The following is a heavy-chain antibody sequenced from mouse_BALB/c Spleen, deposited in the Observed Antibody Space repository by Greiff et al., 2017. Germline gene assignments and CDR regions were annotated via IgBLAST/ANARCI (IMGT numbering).Heavy chain of an antibody. D-gene: IGHD2-2*01. J-gene: IGHJ3*01. CDR3: ASHGYGGFAY. V-gene: IGHV3-2*02. CDR2: ISYSGST. Sequence: EVKLVESGPGLVKPSQSLSLTCTVTGYSITSDYAWNWIRQFPGNKLEWMGYISYSGSTSYNPSLKSRISITRDTSKNQFFLQLNSVTTEDTATYYCASHGYGGFAYWGQGTLVTVSA. CDR1: GYSITSDYA.